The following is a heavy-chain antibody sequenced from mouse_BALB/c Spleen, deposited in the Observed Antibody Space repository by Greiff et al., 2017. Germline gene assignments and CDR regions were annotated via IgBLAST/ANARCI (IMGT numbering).Heavy chain of an antibody. D-gene: IGHD2-2*01. Sequence: QVQLQQPGAELVMPGASVKMSCKASGYTFTDYWMHWVKQMPGQGLEWIGAIDTSDSYTSYNQKFKGKATLTVDESSSTAYMQLSSLTSEDSAVYYCARGSYGYDPYAMDYWGQGTSVTVSS. CDR2: IDTSDSYT. J-gene: IGHJ4*01. CDR3: ARGSYGYDPYAMDY. CDR1: GYTFTDYW. V-gene: IGHV1-69*01.